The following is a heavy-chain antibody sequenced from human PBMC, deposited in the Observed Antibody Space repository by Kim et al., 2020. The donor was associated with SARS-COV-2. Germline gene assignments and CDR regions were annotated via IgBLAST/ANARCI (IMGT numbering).Heavy chain of an antibody. CDR1: GGSISSGDYY. V-gene: IGHV4-30-4*01. CDR2: IYYSGST. J-gene: IGHJ3*02. Sequence: SETLSLTCTVSGGSISSGDYYWSWIRQPPGKGLEWIGYIYYSGSTYYNPSLKSRVTISVDTSQNQVSLKLSSVTAADTAVYYCARDPFSITIFGVVITAAFDNWGQETMVTVSS. D-gene: IGHD3-3*01. CDR3: ARDPFSITIFGVVITAAFDN.